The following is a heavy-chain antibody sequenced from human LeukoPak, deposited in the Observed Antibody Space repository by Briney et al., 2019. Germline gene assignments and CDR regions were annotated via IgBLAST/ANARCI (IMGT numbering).Heavy chain of an antibody. Sequence: GGSLRLSCAASGFTFSSYSMNWVRQAPGKGLEWVSYISSSSSTIYYADSVKGRFTISRDNAKNSLYLQMNSLRAEDTAVYYCARDILDSSGYYYGWELFGFDYWGQGTLVTVSS. CDR1: GFTFSSYS. D-gene: IGHD3-22*01. CDR3: ARDILDSSGYYYGWELFGFDY. V-gene: IGHV3-48*01. CDR2: ISSSSSTI. J-gene: IGHJ4*02.